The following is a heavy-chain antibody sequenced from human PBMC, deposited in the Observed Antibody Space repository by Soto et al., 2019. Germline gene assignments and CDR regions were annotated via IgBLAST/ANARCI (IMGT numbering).Heavy chain of an antibody. J-gene: IGHJ4*02. CDR3: ARVPIAVAEAYFDY. D-gene: IGHD6-19*01. CDR2: INPNSGGT. CDR1: GYTFTGYY. V-gene: IGHV1-2*04. Sequence: ASVKVSCKASGYTFTGYYMHWVRQAPGQGLEWMGWINPNSGGTNYAQKFQGWVTMTRDTSISTAYMELSRLRSDDTAVYYCARVPIAVAEAYFDYWGQGTLVTVSS.